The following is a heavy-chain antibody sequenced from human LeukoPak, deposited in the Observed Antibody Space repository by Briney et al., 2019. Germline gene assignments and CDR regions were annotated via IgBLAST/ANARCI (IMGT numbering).Heavy chain of an antibody. Sequence: GGSLRLSFAASGFTVSHNYLSWDRQAPGKGLEWVSVIYSGGDTYYADSVKGRFTISRDTSKNTLYLQMNSLRAEDTAVYYCARGGGSDHFDYWGQGALVTVSS. CDR3: ARGGGSDHFDY. J-gene: IGHJ4*02. D-gene: IGHD2-15*01. CDR2: IYSGGDT. V-gene: IGHV3-53*01. CDR1: GFTVSHNY.